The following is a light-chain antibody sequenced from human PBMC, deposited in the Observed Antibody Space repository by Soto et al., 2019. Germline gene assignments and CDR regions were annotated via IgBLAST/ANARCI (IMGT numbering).Light chain of an antibody. CDR3: QQYNSYSWT. CDR1: QNINNN. J-gene: IGKJ1*01. Sequence: IQWTHLPSPLSASLGDRLTITSEASQNINNNLNWYQQKPGKAPKLLIYGASSLQSGVPSRFSGSGSGTDFTLTISSLQPDDFATYYCQQYNSYSWTFGQGTKLDIK. CDR2: GAS. V-gene: IGKV1-16*01.